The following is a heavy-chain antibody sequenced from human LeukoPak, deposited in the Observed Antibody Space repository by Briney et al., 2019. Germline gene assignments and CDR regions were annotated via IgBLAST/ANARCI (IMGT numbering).Heavy chain of an antibody. J-gene: IGHJ6*03. D-gene: IGHD2-15*01. Sequence: ASVKVSCKASGYTFTSYGISWVRQAPGQGLEWMGGIIPIFGTANYAQKFQGRVTITTDESTSTAYMELSSLRSEDTAVYYCAGTHLYCSGGSCYPPPVWYYYYYMDVWGKGTTVTVSS. V-gene: IGHV1-69*05. CDR1: GYTFTSYG. CDR3: AGTHLYCSGGSCYPPPVWYYYYYMDV. CDR2: IIPIFGTA.